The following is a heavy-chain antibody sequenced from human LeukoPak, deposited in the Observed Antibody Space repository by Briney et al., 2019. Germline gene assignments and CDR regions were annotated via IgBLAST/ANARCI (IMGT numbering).Heavy chain of an antibody. Sequence: GASVKVSCKVSGYTLTELSMHWVRQAPGQGLEWMGGIIPTFGTANYAQKFQGRVTITADESTSTAYMELSSLRSEDTAVYYCATQNPRIVVVPAAMSEFGAFDIWGQGTMVTVSS. CDR2: IIPTFGTA. V-gene: IGHV1-69*13. CDR1: GYTLTELS. CDR3: ATQNPRIVVVPAAMSEFGAFDI. D-gene: IGHD2-2*01. J-gene: IGHJ3*02.